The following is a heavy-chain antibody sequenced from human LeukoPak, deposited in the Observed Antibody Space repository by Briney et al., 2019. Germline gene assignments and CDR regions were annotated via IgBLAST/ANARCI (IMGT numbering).Heavy chain of an antibody. CDR2: ISAYNGNT. V-gene: IGHV1-18*01. J-gene: IGHJ5*02. Sequence: EASVKVSCKASGYTFTSYGISWVRQAPGQGLEWMGWISAYNGNTNYAQKLQGRVTMTTDTSTSTAYMELRSLRSDDTAVYYCARDNEWGGDYPRHNWFDPWGQGTLVRIGWFDPWGQGTLVTVSS. CDR1: GYTFTSYG. CDR3: ARDNEWGGDYPRHNWFDPWGQGTLVRIGWFDP. D-gene: IGHD4-17*01.